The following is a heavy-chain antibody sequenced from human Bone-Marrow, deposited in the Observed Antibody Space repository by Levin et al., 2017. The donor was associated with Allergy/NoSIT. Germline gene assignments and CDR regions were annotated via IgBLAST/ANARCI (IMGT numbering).Heavy chain of an antibody. J-gene: IGHJ3*02. D-gene: IGHD6-19*01. V-gene: IGHV4-59*01. Sequence: SETLSLTCTVSGGSLSSYYWNWIRQPPGKGLEWIGYIYYSGTTNYNPSLKSRVTISVDTSKNHFSLNVSSVTAADTAVYYCARDRSSGWPGSSDIWGQGTMVTVS. CDR2: IYYSGTT. CDR3: ARDRSSGWPGSSDI. CDR1: GGSLSSYY.